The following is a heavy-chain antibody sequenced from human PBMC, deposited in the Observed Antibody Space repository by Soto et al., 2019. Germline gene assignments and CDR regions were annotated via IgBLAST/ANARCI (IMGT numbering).Heavy chain of an antibody. CDR2: IYYSGST. V-gene: IGHV4-31*03. CDR1: GGSISSGGYY. CDR3: ARGVERGFYFDY. D-gene: IGHD1-1*01. Sequence: SETLSLTCTVSGGSISSGGYYWSWIRQHPGKGLEWIGYIYYSGSTYYNPSLKSRVTISVDTSKNQFSLKLSSVTAADTAVYYCARGVERGFYFDYWGQGTLVTVSS. J-gene: IGHJ4*02.